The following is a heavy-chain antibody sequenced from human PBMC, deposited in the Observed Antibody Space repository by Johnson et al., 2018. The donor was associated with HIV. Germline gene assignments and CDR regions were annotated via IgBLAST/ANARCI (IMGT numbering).Heavy chain of an antibody. CDR2: ISGSGGSP. CDR1: GFTFDDYG. J-gene: IGHJ3*02. CDR3: AKVGNYYDISDYYYSTTRGAFDI. D-gene: IGHD3-22*01. V-gene: IGHV3-23*04. Sequence: VQLVESGGGVVRPGGSLRLSCEASGFTFDDYGMSWVRQAPGKGLEWVSAISGSGGSPYYADSVKGRFTISRDNSTNTLYLQMNSMRAEDPAVFYCAKVGNYYDISDYYYSTTRGAFDIWGQGTMVTVSA.